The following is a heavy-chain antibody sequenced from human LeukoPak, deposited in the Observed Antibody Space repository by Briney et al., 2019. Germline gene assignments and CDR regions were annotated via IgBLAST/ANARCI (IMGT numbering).Heavy chain of an antibody. V-gene: IGHV4-34*01. J-gene: IGHJ6*03. Sequence: SETLSLTCAAYGGSFSGYYWSWIRQPPGKGLEWIGEINHSGSTNYNPSLKSRVTISVDTSKNQFSLKLSSVTAADTAVYYCARGRCSGGSCYPFRYYYYYMDVWGKGTTVTVSS. CDR2: INHSGST. D-gene: IGHD2-15*01. CDR1: GGSFSGYY. CDR3: ARGRCSGGSCYPFRYYYYYMDV.